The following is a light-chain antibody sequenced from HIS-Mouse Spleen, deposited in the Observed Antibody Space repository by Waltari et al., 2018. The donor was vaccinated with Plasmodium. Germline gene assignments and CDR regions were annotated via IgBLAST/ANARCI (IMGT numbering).Light chain of an antibody. Sequence: SSELTQDPAVSVALGQTVRITCPGDSLRSDYASWYQQKPGQAPVLVIYGKNNRPSGIPDRFSGSSSGNTASLTITGAQAEDEADYYCNSRDSSGTHGVFGGGTKLTVL. V-gene: IGLV3-19*01. CDR3: NSRDSSGTHGV. CDR2: GKN. J-gene: IGLJ2*01. CDR1: SLRSDY.